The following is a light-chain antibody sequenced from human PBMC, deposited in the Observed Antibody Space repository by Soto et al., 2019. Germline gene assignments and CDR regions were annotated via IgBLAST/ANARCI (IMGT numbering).Light chain of an antibody. J-gene: IGKJ5*01. V-gene: IGKV4-1*01. Sequence: DIVMTQSPDSLAVSPGERATINCKSSQSVLYSSNNKNYLAWYQQKPGQPPKLLIYWASTRESGVPDRFSGSGSGTDFTLTISSLQAEDVAVYYCQQHYSSPITFGQGTRLELK. CDR2: WAS. CDR1: QSVLYSSNNKNY. CDR3: QQHYSSPIT.